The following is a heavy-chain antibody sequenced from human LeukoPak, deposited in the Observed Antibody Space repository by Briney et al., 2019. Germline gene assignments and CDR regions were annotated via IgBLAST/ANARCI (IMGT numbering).Heavy chain of an antibody. CDR3: ARGVPIRDYYYYYMGV. J-gene: IGHJ6*03. V-gene: IGHV1-69*05. Sequence: GASVKVSCKASGGTFSSYAISWVRQAPGQGLEWMGRIIPIFGTANYAQKFQGRVKITTDESTSTAYMELSSLRSEDTAVYYCARGVPIRDYYYYYMGVWGKGTTVTVSS. D-gene: IGHD5-24*01. CDR2: IIPIFGTA. CDR1: GGTFSSYA.